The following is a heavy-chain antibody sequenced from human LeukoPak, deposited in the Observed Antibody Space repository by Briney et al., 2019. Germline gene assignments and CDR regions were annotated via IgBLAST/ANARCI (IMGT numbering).Heavy chain of an antibody. CDR3: ARDYYSYGGGRLYYYYYMDV. D-gene: IGHD5-18*01. J-gene: IGHJ6*03. CDR2: IKSDGNTT. V-gene: IGHV3-74*01. Sequence: PGGSLRLSCVASGFTFSSYWMHWVRQAPGKGLVWVSRIKSDGNTTNYADSVKGRFTISRDNAKNTLYLQMNSLRAEDTAVYYCARDYYSYGGGRLYYYYYMDVWGKGTTVTVSS. CDR1: GFTFSSYW.